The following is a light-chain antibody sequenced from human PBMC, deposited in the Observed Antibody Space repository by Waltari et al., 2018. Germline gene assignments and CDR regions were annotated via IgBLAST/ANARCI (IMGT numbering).Light chain of an antibody. J-gene: IGKJ1*01. V-gene: IGKV4-1*01. CDR1: QSVLYSSNNKNY. CDR2: WAS. Sequence: DIVMTPSPDALAVSLGERATINCRSSQSVLYSSNNKNYLAWYQQKPGQPPKLLIYWASTREPGVPDRFSGSGSGTDFTLTISSLQAEDVAVYYCQQYYSIWTFGQGTKEEIK. CDR3: QQYYSIWT.